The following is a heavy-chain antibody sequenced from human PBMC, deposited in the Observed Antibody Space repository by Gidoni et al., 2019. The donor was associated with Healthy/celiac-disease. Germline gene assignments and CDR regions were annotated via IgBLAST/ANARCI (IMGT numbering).Heavy chain of an antibody. CDR1: GFTFSSYA. J-gene: IGHJ1*01. Sequence: QVQLVESGGGVVQPGRSLRLSCAASGFTFSSYAMHWVRQAPGKGLEWVAVISYDGSNKYYADSVKGRFTISRDNSKNTLYLQMNSLRAEDTAVYYCARGGQQRGYFQHWGQGTLVTVSS. D-gene: IGHD6-13*01. CDR2: ISYDGSNK. V-gene: IGHV3-30-3*01. CDR3: ARGGQQRGYFQH.